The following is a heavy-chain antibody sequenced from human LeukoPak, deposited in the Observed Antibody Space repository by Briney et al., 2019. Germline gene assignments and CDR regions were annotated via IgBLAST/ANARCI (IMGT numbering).Heavy chain of an antibody. J-gene: IGHJ6*02. D-gene: IGHD3-22*01. CDR2: IYYSGST. V-gene: IGHV4-59*01. Sequence: SETLSLTCAVYGGSFSGYYWSWLRQPPGKGLEWIGYIYYSGSTNYNPFLKSRVTISVDTSKNQFSLKLSSVTAADTAVYYCARGDSSGYYLDYYYYGMDVWGQGTTVTVSS. CDR1: GGSFSGYY. CDR3: ARGDSSGYYLDYYYYGMDV.